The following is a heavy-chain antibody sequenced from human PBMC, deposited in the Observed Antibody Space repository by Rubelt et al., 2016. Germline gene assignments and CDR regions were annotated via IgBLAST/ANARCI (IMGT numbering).Heavy chain of an antibody. Sequence: KASGYTFTSYGISWVRQAPGQGLEWMGWISAYNGNTNYAQKLQGRVTMTTDTSTSTAYMELSSLRSEDTAVYYCARGLRQQLVQDWDNWFDPWGQGTLVSVSS. V-gene: IGHV1-18*01. J-gene: IGHJ5*02. D-gene: IGHD6-13*01. CDR2: ISAYNGNT. CDR1: GYTFTSYG. CDR3: ARGLRQQLVQDWDNWFDP.